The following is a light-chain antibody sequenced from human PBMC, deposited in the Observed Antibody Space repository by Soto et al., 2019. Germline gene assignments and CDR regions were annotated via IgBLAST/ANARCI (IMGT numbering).Light chain of an antibody. Sequence: QSVLTQPPSVSGAPGQRVTISCTGSSSNIGAGYDVHWYQQVPGTAPKLLISANTNRPSGVPDRFSGSKSGTSASLAITGLQAEDEADYYCQSYDSSLSGSYVFGTGTKLTVL. CDR1: SSNIGAGYD. CDR3: QSYDSSLSGSYV. CDR2: ANT. J-gene: IGLJ1*01. V-gene: IGLV1-40*01.